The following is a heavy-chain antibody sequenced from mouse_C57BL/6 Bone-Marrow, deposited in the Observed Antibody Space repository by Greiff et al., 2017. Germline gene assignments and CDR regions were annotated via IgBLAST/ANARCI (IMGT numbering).Heavy chain of an antibody. V-gene: IGHV1-26*01. Sequence: EVQLQQSGPELVKPGASVKISCTASGYTFTDYYMNWVKQSHGKSLEWIGDINPNNGGTSYNQKFKGKATVTVDKSSSTAYMELRSLTSEESAVYYCARGIYYFDYWGQGTTLTVSS. CDR3: ARGIYYFDY. J-gene: IGHJ2*01. CDR2: INPNNGGT. CDR1: GYTFTDYY.